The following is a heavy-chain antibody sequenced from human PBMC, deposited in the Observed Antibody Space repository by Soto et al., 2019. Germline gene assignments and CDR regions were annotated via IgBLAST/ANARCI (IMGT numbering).Heavy chain of an antibody. Sequence: PGESLKISCKGSGYSFTSYWIGWVRQMPGKGLEWMGIIYPGDSDTRYSPSFQGQVTISADKSISTAYLQWSSLKASDTAMYYCARRSLKNFDSSGAYYYYYGMDVWGQGTTFTVSS. V-gene: IGHV5-51*01. CDR2: IYPGDSDT. CDR1: GYSFTSYW. D-gene: IGHD3-22*01. J-gene: IGHJ6*02. CDR3: ARRSLKNFDSSGAYYYYYGMDV.